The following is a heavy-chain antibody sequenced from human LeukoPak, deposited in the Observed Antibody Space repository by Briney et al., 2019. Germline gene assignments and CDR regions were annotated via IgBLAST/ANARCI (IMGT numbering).Heavy chain of an antibody. D-gene: IGHD3-22*01. Sequence: GGSLRLSCAASGFTFSDYYMSWIRQAPGKGLKWVSYISSSGSTIYYADSVKGRFTISRDNAKNSLYLQMNSLRAEDTAVYYCARDGLYYYDSSSIDYWGQGTLVTVSS. CDR3: ARDGLYYYDSSSIDY. V-gene: IGHV3-11*04. J-gene: IGHJ4*02. CDR2: ISSSGSTI. CDR1: GFTFSDYY.